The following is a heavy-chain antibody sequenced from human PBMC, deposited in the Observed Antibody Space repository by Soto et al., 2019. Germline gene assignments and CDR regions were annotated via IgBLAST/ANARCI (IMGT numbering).Heavy chain of an antibody. CDR3: AREGGWFGEPTAYYYYYGVDV. D-gene: IGHD3-10*01. Sequence: PXGSLRLSCAAAGFTFSSYAMHWVRQAPGKGLDWVAVISYDGSNKYYADSVKGRFTISRDNSKNTLYLQMNSLRAEDTAVYYCAREGGWFGEPTAYYYYYGVDVWGQGTTVTVSS. CDR2: ISYDGSNK. V-gene: IGHV3-30-3*01. CDR1: GFTFSSYA. J-gene: IGHJ6*02.